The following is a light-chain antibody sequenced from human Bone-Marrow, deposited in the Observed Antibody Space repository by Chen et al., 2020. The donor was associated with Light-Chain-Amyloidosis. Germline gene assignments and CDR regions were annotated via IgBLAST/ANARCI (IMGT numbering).Light chain of an antibody. J-gene: IGLJ3*02. CDR1: NIGSTS. V-gene: IGLV3-21*02. Sequence: SYVRTQPSSVSVAPGQPATIPRGGNNIGSTSVHWYQQTPGQAPLPVVYDDSDRPSGIPGRLSGANSGNTATLTISRVEDGEEADYYCQVWDRSSNRPVFGGGTKLTVL. CDR2: DDS. CDR3: QVWDRSSNRPV.